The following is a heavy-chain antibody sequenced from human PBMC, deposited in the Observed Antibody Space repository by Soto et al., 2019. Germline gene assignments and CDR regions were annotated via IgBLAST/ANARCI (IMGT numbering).Heavy chain of an antibody. J-gene: IGHJ4*02. V-gene: IGHV4-34*01. CDR1: GGPFSGDY. Sequence: SATLSLALAVYGGPFSGDYWSWIRRLTGKGLEWIGEINHSGSTNYNPSLKSRVTISVDTSKNQFSLKLSSVTAADTAVYYCARGQGIVATMLYYFDYWGQGTLVTVS. CDR3: ARGQGIVATMLYYFDY. D-gene: IGHD5-12*01. CDR2: INHSGST.